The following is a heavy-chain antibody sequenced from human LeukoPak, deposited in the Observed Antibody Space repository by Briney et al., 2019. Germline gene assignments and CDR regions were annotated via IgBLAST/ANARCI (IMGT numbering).Heavy chain of an antibody. V-gene: IGHV4-38-2*02. CDR1: GYSISSGYY. J-gene: IGHJ4*02. CDR3: ARGIAAARGY. CDR2: IYHSGST. Sequence: PSETLSLTCTVSGYSISSGYYWGWIRQPPGKGLEWIGSIYHSGSTYYNPSLKSRVTISVDTSKNQFSLKLSSVTAADTAVYYCARGIAAARGYWGQGTLVTVSS. D-gene: IGHD6-13*01.